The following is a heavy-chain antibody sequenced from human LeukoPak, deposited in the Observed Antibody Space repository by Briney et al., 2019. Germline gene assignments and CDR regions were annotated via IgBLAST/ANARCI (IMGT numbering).Heavy chain of an antibody. J-gene: IGHJ4*02. CDR2: IIPIFGTA. V-gene: IGHV1-69*05. D-gene: IGHD6-19*01. CDR1: GGTFSSYA. CDR3: ARGAIAVAGTPFDY. Sequence: SVKVSCKASGGTFSSYAISWVRQAPGQGLEWMGRIIPIFGTANYAQKFQGRVTITTDESTSTAYMELSSPRSEDTAVYYCARGAIAVAGTPFDYWGQGTLVTVSS.